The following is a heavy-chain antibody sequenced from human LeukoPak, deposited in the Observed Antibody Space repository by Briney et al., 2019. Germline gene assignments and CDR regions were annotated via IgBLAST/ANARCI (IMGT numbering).Heavy chain of an antibody. CDR2: IYYSGST. J-gene: IGHJ4*02. V-gene: IGHV4-30-4*01. Sequence: SQTLSLTCTVSGGSISSGDYYWSWIRQPPGKGLEWIGYIYYSGSTYYNPSLKSRVTISVDTSKNQFSLKLSSVTAADTAVYYCAREVASPGGYDYWGQGSLVTVSS. CDR1: GGSISSGDYY. D-gene: IGHD2-15*01. CDR3: AREVASPGGYDY.